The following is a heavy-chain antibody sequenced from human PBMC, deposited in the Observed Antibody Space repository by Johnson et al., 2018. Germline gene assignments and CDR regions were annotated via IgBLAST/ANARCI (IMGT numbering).Heavy chain of an antibody. CDR1: GDSITNYY. Sequence: QVQLQESGPGLVKPSEPLSLTCNVSGDSITNYYWTWIRQPPGKGLQWIGYVTYSGISSSNPYLKRRVTISVDTSKNQLPLQLNSVTAADTAVYFCARIRTASYYYYGMDVWGQGTTVTVS. CDR3: ARIRTASYYYYGMDV. CDR2: VTYSGIS. D-gene: IGHD5-18*01. V-gene: IGHV4-59*12. J-gene: IGHJ6*02.